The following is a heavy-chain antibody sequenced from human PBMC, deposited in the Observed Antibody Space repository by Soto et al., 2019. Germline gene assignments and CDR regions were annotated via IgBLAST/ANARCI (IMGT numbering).Heavy chain of an antibody. J-gene: IGHJ4*02. D-gene: IGHD3-10*01. V-gene: IGHV4-4*02. CDR2: IYHSGNT. CDR3: AKSYYGSGSKPRYFDY. Sequence: PSETLSLTCAVSGGSITSSNWWNWVRQPPGKGLEWIGEIYHSGNTNYNASLKSRVTISVDKSKNQFSLKLSSVTAADTAVYYCAKSYYGSGSKPRYFDYWGQGTLVTVS. CDR1: GGSITSSNW.